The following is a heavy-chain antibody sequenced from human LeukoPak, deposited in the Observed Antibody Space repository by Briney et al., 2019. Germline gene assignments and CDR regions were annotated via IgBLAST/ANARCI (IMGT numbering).Heavy chain of an antibody. J-gene: IGHJ4*02. CDR1: GASIESFF. V-gene: IGHV4-4*07. D-gene: IGHD7-27*01. CDR3: ARSPATIGWNWGYYFDY. Sequence: SETLSLTCSVSGASIESFFWSWIRLSAGKELEWIGRISTTGSTYYNPSFKSRVIMSADASRSRFFMRLRSVTAADTAVYYCARSPATIGWNWGYYFDYWGQGSLVTVSS. CDR2: ISTTGST.